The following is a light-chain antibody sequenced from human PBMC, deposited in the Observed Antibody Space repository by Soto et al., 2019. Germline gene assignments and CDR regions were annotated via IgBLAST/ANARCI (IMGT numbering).Light chain of an antibody. CDR1: QSLTNN. Sequence: EIVLTQSPGTLSLSPGERATLSCRASQSLTNNYFAWYQQKPGRALRPLIDGASTRVTGIPARFSGSGSGTEFTLTISSLQSEDFAVYHCQQYYNWWTFGQGTKVDIK. V-gene: IGKV3-15*01. J-gene: IGKJ1*01. CDR3: QQYYNWWT. CDR2: GAS.